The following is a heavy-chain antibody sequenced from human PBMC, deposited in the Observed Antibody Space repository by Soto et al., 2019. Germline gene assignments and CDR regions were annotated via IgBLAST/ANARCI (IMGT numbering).Heavy chain of an antibody. Sequence: EVQLVESGGGLVQPGGSLRLSCAASGFTFSSYEMNWVRQAPGKGLEWVSYISSSGSTIYYADSVKGRFTISRDNAKNSLYLQMNSLRAEDTAVYYCARRSGSYHIDYWGQRTLVTVSS. CDR1: GFTFSSYE. CDR3: ARRSGSYHIDY. CDR2: ISSSGSTI. D-gene: IGHD1-26*01. J-gene: IGHJ4*02. V-gene: IGHV3-48*03.